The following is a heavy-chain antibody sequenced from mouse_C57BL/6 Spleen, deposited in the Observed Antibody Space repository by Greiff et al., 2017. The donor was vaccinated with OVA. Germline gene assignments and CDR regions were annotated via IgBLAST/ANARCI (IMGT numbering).Heavy chain of an antibody. Sequence: QVQLQQPGAELVRPGSSVKLSCKASGYTFTSYWMDWVKQRPGQGLEWIGNIYPSDSETHYNQKFKDKATLTVDKSSSTAYMQLSSLTSEDSAVYYCARGGTTAVGYYFDYWGQGTTLTVSS. CDR1: GYTFTSYW. CDR3: ARGGTTAVGYYFDY. D-gene: IGHD1-1*01. V-gene: IGHV1-61*01. J-gene: IGHJ2*01. CDR2: IYPSDSET.